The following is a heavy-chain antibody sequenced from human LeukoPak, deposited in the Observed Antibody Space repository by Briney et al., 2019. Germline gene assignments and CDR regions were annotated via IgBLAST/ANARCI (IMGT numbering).Heavy chain of an antibody. D-gene: IGHD3-10*01. CDR3: AELTSMVEQY. V-gene: IGHV3-74*01. CDR2: TNSDGSNI. J-gene: IGHJ4*02. CDR1: GLTFSSYW. Sequence: GGSLRLSCAASGLTFSSYWMHWVRQAPGKELVWVSHTNSDGSNIGYAYSVKGRFTISRDNAKNTLYLQMNSLRAEDTAVYYCAELTSMVEQYWGQGTLVTVSS.